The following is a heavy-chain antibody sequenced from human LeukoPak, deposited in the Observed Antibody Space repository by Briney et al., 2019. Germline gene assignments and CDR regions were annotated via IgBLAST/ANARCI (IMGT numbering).Heavy chain of an antibody. Sequence: GGSLRLSCTASGFTFSSYAMSWVRQAPGKGPEWVSTISGSGGATYYADSVKGRFTISRDNSRNTEYLQMNSLRAEDTAVYYCAKRTLTPSESHSPLDYWGQGTLVTVSS. CDR3: AKRTLTPSESHSPLDY. J-gene: IGHJ4*02. D-gene: IGHD1-26*01. CDR1: GFTFSSYA. CDR2: ISGSGGAT. V-gene: IGHV3-23*01.